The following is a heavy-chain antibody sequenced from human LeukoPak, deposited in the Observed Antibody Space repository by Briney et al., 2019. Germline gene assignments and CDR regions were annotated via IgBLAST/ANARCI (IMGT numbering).Heavy chain of an antibody. CDR3: ASCVADSSGYYYPSSSDH. J-gene: IGHJ4*02. D-gene: IGHD3-22*01. Sequence: SETLSLTCIVSGGSISSSSYYWGWIRQPPGKGLEWIGNIYYSGSSYYNSSLKSRVTISEDTSKNQFSLKLSSVTAADTAVYYCASCVADSSGYYYPSSSDHWGQGTLVTVSS. CDR1: GGSISSSSYY. V-gene: IGHV4-39*01. CDR2: IYYSGSS.